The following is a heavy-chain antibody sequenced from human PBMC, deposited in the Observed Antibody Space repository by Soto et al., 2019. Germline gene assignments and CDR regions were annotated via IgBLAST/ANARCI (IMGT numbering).Heavy chain of an antibody. CDR2: IWYDGSNK. V-gene: IGHV3-33*01. Sequence: PGGSLRLSCAASGFTFSSYGMHWVRQAPGKGLEWVAVIWYDGSNKYYADSVKGRFTISRDNSKNTLYLQMNSLRAEDTAVYYCARSIAAADRATYQDYWGQGTLVTVSS. D-gene: IGHD6-13*01. CDR1: GFTFSSYG. CDR3: ARSIAAADRATYQDY. J-gene: IGHJ4*02.